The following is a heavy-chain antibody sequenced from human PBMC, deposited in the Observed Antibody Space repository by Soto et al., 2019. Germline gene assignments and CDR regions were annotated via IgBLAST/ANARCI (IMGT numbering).Heavy chain of an antibody. V-gene: IGHV3-23*01. CDR1: GFTFSSYA. CDR2: ISGSGGSM. J-gene: IGHJ6*02. CDR3: AKEERYYDSGSYFYGMDV. D-gene: IGHD3-10*01. Sequence: GGSLRLSCAASGFTFSSYAMRWVRQAPGKGLEWVSAISGSGGSMYYADSVKGRFTIYRDNSQNTLYLQMNSLRAEDTALYYCAKEERYYDSGSYFYGMDVWGQGTTVTVSS.